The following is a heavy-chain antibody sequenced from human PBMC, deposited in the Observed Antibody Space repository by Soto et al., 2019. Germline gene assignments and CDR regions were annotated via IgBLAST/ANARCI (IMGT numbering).Heavy chain of an antibody. J-gene: IGHJ4*02. Sequence: GGSLRLSCSASGFTFTRYSMNWVRQAPGTALEWVSSISSTTNYIYYADSMKGRLTASNVNATNSVYLEMTRLSPKDSAVYYSARESEDLTSNFDYWGQGTLVTVS. V-gene: IGHV3-21*01. CDR3: ARESEDLTSNFDY. CDR2: ISSTTNYI. CDR1: GFTFTRYS.